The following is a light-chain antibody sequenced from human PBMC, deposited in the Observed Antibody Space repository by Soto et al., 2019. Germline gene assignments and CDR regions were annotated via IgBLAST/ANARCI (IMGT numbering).Light chain of an antibody. V-gene: IGKV1-5*01. CDR3: QQYDTFPRT. Sequence: DIQMTQSPSTLSASVGDRVTITCRASQTISSWLAWYQQKPGKAPNLLIYDASTLERGVPSRFSGTGSGTEFTLTIDRLQPDDFATFYCQQYDTFPRTFGQGTKVDIK. CDR2: DAS. CDR1: QTISSW. J-gene: IGKJ1*01.